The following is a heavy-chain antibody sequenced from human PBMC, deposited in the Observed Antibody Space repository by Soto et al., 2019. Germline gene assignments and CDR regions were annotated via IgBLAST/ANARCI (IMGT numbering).Heavy chain of an antibody. CDR3: ARDASNTSSLLEHNWFDP. D-gene: IGHD2-2*01. Sequence: QVQLQESGPGLVKPSQTLSLTCTVSGGSISSGGYYWSWIRQHPGKGLEWIGYIYYSGSTYYNPSLKSRVTISVDTSKNQFSLKLSSVTAADTAVYYCARDASNTSSLLEHNWFDPWGQGTLVTVSS. V-gene: IGHV4-31*03. CDR2: IYYSGST. J-gene: IGHJ5*02. CDR1: GGSISSGGYY.